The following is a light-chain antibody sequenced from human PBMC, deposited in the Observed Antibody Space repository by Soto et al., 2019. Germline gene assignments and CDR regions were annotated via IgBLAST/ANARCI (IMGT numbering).Light chain of an antibody. J-gene: IGKJ1*01. CDR1: QTVNSDY. CDR3: HQFGYSPRT. V-gene: IGKV3-20*01. CDR2: ATS. Sequence: EIVLTQSPGTLSLSPGETATLSCRASQTVNSDYLAWFQQRPGQAPRLLIFATSRRATDIPDRFSGSGSGTDFPLAIRRLEPEDFAVYYCHQFGYSPRTFDQGTKVE.